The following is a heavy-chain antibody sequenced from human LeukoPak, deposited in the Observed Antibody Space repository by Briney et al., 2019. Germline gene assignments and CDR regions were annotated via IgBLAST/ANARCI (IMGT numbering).Heavy chain of an antibody. CDR1: GFMYKQC. J-gene: IGHJ4*02. V-gene: IGHV3-30*03. CDR3: ARAPGSGGSYYPVDY. CDR2: ISYGGNNQ. D-gene: IGHD3-22*01. Sequence: GGSLRLLYGSSGFMYKQCDNMGAPQAPGQGLEWVAIISYGGNNQNYAESVKGRFTTSRDNTKNTAYLQMNSLRPEDTAVYYCARAPGSGGSYYPVDYWGQGTLVTVSS.